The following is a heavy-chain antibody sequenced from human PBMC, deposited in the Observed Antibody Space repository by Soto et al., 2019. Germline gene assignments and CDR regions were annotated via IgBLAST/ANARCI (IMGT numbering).Heavy chain of an antibody. Sequence: SETLSLTCAVSGGSIDSSAYYWGWIRQPPGKGLEWIGSIKYGGSSYYNPSLRSRVTISVDTSKNHFSLKLSSVTAADTAVYYCVRRDCGGDCYSWYYWGQGTLVTVSS. CDR3: VRRDCGGDCYSWYY. D-gene: IGHD2-21*02. CDR2: IKYGGSS. CDR1: GGSIDSSAYY. V-gene: IGHV4-39*02. J-gene: IGHJ4*02.